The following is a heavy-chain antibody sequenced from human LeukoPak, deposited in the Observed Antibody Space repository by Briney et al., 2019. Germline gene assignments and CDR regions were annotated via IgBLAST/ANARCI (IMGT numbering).Heavy chain of an antibody. V-gene: IGHV4-59*08. CDR1: GGSFSAYY. J-gene: IGHJ4*02. Sequence: KTSETLSLTCTVSGGSFSAYYWTWFRQPPGKELEGIGYIYYTGSTNCNPSLKSRVTISVDTSNYQFSLKLSSVTAADTAVYYCATIAGSSSYWGQGTLVTVSS. CDR2: IYYTGST. CDR3: ATIAGSSSY. D-gene: IGHD6-6*01.